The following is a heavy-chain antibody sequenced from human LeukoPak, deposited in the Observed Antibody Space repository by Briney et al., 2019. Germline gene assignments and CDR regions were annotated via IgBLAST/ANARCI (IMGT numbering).Heavy chain of an antibody. CDR2: IYYSGST. CDR3: ARVPRIVGSHYYFDY. CDR1: GGSISSYY. D-gene: IGHD1-26*01. Sequence: ASETLSLTCTVSGGSISSYYWSWIRQLPGKGLEWVGYIYYSGSTNCNPSVKSRVAMSVDTSKKQFSLKLSSLTAADTAVYYCARVPRIVGSHYYFDYWGQGTLVTVSS. V-gene: IGHV4-59*01. J-gene: IGHJ4*02.